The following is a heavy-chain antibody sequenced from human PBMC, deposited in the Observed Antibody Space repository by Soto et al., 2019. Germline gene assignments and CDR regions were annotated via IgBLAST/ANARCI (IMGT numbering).Heavy chain of an antibody. Sequence: GGSLRLSCAASGFTFSTYAMHWVRQAPGKGLEWVAVISYDGKNKYYADSVKGRFTISRDNSMKTLYLQMNGLRAEDTAVYYCAARPDAVVASAIDIWGQGTMVTVSS. D-gene: IGHD2-15*01. CDR1: GFTFSTYA. J-gene: IGHJ3*02. CDR3: AARPDAVVASAIDI. CDR2: ISYDGKNK. V-gene: IGHV3-30*04.